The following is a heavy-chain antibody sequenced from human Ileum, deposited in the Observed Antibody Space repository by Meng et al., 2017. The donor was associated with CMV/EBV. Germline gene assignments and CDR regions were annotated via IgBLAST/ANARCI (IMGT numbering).Heavy chain of an antibody. D-gene: IGHD1-26*01. CDR2: IDTNTGNP. CDR3: ARDGLSGRYFDY. CDR1: GYSFITYG. Sequence: QVQLVQSGSELREPGASVKISCKTSGYSFITYGINWVRQAPGQRLEWMGWIDTNTGNPTYAQGFTGRFVFSLDTSVNTAYLEISSLKAEDTAVYYCARDGLSGRYFDYWGQGTLVTVSS. J-gene: IGHJ4*02. V-gene: IGHV7-4-1*02.